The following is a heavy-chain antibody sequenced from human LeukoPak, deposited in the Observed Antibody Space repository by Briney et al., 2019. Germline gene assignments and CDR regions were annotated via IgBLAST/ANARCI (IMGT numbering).Heavy chain of an antibody. CDR2: IYSGGST. CDR1: GLTVSSYY. D-gene: IGHD1-26*01. Sequence: PGGSLRLSCAASGLTVSSYYMSWVRQAPGKGLEWVSVIYSGGSTYYADSVKGRFTISRDNSKNTLYLQMNSLRAEDTAVYYCATKTGSYFYYYGMDVWGQGTTVTVSS. CDR3: ATKTGSYFYYYGMDV. J-gene: IGHJ6*02. V-gene: IGHV3-66*01.